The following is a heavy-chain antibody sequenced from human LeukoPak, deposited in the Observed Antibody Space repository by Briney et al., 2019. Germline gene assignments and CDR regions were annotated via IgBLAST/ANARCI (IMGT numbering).Heavy chain of an antibody. J-gene: IGHJ4*02. V-gene: IGHV3-74*01. Sequence: PGWSLRLSCAVSGFTFSSSWMHWVRQAPGKGLVWVSHIKTDGSTTAYADSVKGRFTISRDNAKNTLYLQMNSLRAEDTGVYYCARGNQQLPRSTPDYWGQGTLVTVSS. CDR1: GFTFSSSW. D-gene: IGHD2-2*01. CDR3: ARGNQQLPRSTPDY. CDR2: IKTDGSTT.